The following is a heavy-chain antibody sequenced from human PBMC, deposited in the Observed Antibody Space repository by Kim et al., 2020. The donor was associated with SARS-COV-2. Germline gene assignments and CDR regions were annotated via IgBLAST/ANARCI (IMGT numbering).Heavy chain of an antibody. D-gene: IGHD5-18*01. CDR1: GFSFSTYA. Sequence: GGSLRLSCAASGFSFSTYAMSWVRQAPGKGLEWVSGINGGGAITYYADSVKGRFTISRDNSKNTVYLQMNSLRAEDTAIYYCAQARIRYGQWDYWGQGTLVTVSS. J-gene: IGHJ4*02. CDR2: INGGGAIT. CDR3: AQARIRYGQWDY. V-gene: IGHV3-23*01.